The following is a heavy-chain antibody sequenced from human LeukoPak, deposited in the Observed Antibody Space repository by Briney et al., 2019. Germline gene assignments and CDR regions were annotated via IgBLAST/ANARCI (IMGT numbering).Heavy chain of an antibody. CDR2: IGGDGINT. V-gene: IGHV3-64D*09. CDR1: GFTFSTHT. Sequence: GGSLRLSCSASGFTFSTHTMHWVRQAPGKGLEYVSSIGGDGINTWNADSVRGRLTISRDNSKNTLYLQMTSLRAEDTAVYYCVKDLSGTYSLDYWGQGTLVTVSS. J-gene: IGHJ4*02. D-gene: IGHD1-26*01. CDR3: VKDLSGTYSLDY.